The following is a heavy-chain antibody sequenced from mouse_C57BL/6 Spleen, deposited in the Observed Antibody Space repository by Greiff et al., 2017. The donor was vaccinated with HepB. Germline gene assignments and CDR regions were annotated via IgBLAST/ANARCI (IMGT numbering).Heavy chain of an antibody. J-gene: IGHJ3*01. CDR2: IDPSDSET. V-gene: IGHV1-52*01. Sequence: QVQLQQPGAELVRPGSSVKLSCKASGYTFTSYWMHWVKQRPIQGLEWIGNIDPSDSETHYNQKFKDKATLTVDKSSSTAYMQLSSLTSEDSAVYYCTIDYYGSPPFAYWGQGTLVTVSA. D-gene: IGHD1-1*01. CDR1: GYTFTSYW. CDR3: TIDYYGSPPFAY.